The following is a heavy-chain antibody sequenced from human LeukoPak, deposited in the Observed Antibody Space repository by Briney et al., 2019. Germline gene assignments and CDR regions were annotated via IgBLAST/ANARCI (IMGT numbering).Heavy chain of an antibody. Sequence: PGGSLRLSCAASGFTFSRYAMSWAPQAPGKALEGVSGIRGSDGSTYYADSVKGRFTISRDYSKNTLYVQMNSLRAEDTAVYYCAKARGFCSGGSCYNPFDPWGQGTLVTVSS. CDR2: IRGSDGST. CDR1: GFTFSRYA. V-gene: IGHV3-23*01. D-gene: IGHD2-15*01. J-gene: IGHJ5*02. CDR3: AKARGFCSGGSCYNPFDP.